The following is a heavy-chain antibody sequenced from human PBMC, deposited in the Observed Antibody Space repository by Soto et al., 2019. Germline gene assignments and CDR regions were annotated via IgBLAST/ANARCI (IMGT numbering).Heavy chain of an antibody. V-gene: IGHV1-18*01. J-gene: IGHJ4*02. Sequence: QVQLVQSGDEVKEPGASVKVSGRASGYTFSDFDISWMRQAPGQGLECMGWVSSYSGRTKYAENLQGRVTMTTDTSTNTAYMKLRSLKSDDTAEYYCARFWSGPREAAPPDSWGQGTLVTVSS. CDR2: VSSYSGRT. CDR1: GYTFSDFD. D-gene: IGHD3-3*01. CDR3: ARFWSGPREAAPPDS.